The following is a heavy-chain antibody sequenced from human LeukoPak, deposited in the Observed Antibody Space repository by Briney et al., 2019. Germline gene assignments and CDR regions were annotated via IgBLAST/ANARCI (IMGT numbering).Heavy chain of an antibody. V-gene: IGHV3-11*01. CDR1: GSTFSDYY. D-gene: IGHD3-3*01. CDR2: ISSSCSTI. Sequence: GGSLRLSCAASGSTFSDYYMSWIRQAPGKGLEWVSYISSSCSTIYYADSVKGRFTIYRDNAKNSLYLQLNSRRAKDTAVYYWAREATIFGVVIPGDFDYWGQGTLVTVSS. CDR3: AREATIFGVVIPGDFDY. J-gene: IGHJ4*02.